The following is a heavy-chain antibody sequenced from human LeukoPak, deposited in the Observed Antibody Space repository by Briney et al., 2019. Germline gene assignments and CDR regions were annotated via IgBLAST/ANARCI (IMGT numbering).Heavy chain of an antibody. CDR3: ARIVVVTATSVYFDY. V-gene: IGHV4-31*03. CDR2: FYYSGST. CDR1: GGSISSGGYY. Sequence: SQTLSLTCTVSGGSISSGGYYWSWIRQHPGKGLEWIGYFYYSGSTYYNPSLKSRVTISVDTSKNQFSLKLSSVTAADTAVYYCARIVVVTATSVYFDYWGQGTLVTVSS. D-gene: IGHD2-21*02. J-gene: IGHJ4*02.